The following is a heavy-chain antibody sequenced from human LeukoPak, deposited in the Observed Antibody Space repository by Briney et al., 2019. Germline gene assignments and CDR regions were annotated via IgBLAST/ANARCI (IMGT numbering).Heavy chain of an antibody. Sequence: SETLSLTCTVSGGSISSSSYYWGWIRQPPGKGLEWIGSIYYSGRTYYNPSLKSRVTISVDTSKNQFSLKLSSVTAADTAVYYCARDSDSSGYYFDYWGQGTLVTVSS. CDR2: IYYSGRT. J-gene: IGHJ4*02. CDR1: GGSISSSSYY. D-gene: IGHD3-22*01. CDR3: ARDSDSSGYYFDY. V-gene: IGHV4-39*07.